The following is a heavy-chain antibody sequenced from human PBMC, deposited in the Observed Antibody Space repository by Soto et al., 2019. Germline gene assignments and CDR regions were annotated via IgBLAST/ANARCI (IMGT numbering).Heavy chain of an antibody. J-gene: IGHJ5*02. D-gene: IGHD4-17*01. CDR3: AREVMTTVTTRWFDP. CDR1: GFTFSSYA. CDR2: ISYDGSNK. Sequence: VGSLSLSCAASGFTFSSYAMHWVRQAPGKGLEWVAVISYDGSNKYYADSVKGRFTISRDNSKNTLYLQMNSLRAEDTAVYYCAREVMTTVTTRWFDPWGQGTLVTVSS. V-gene: IGHV3-30-3*01.